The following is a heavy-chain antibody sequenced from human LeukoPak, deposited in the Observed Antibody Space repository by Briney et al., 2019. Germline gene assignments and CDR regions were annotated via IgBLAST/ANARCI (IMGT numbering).Heavy chain of an antibody. J-gene: IGHJ4*02. V-gene: IGHV4-59*08. CDR2: IYYSGSS. D-gene: IGHD3-22*01. CDR3: ARHYDSSRYFDY. Sequence: SETLSLTCTVSGGSISSYYWSWIRQPPGKGLEWIGYIYYSGSSNYSPSLKSRVTISVDPSKNQLSLNLTSVTAAGTAVYYCARHYDSSRYFDYWGQGTLVTVSS. CDR1: GGSISSYY.